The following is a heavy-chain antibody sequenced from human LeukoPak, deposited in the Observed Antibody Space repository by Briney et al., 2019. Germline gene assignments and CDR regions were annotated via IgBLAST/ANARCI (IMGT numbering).Heavy chain of an antibody. Sequence: ASVKVSCKASGYTFTSYDINWVRQATGQGLEWMGWMNPNSGNTGYAQKFQGRVTMTRNTSISTAYMELSSLRSEDTAVYYCASGGITMVRGVPPGYFQHWGQGTLVTVSS. D-gene: IGHD3-10*01. CDR2: MNPNSGNT. CDR1: GYTFTSYD. J-gene: IGHJ1*01. V-gene: IGHV1-8*02. CDR3: ASGGITMVRGVPPGYFQH.